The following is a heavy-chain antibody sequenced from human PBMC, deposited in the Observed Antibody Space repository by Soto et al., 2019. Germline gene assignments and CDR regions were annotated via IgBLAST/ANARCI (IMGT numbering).Heavy chain of an antibody. J-gene: IGHJ4*02. V-gene: IGHV3-23*01. CDR3: AKLRDIWVSYHNDY. Sequence: ERSFRHCCKASGFTFSSDAMSWVRQAPGKGLELVSASSGSGVSTYYADSVKGRFTISRDNSKNTLYLQMNSLRAEDTAVYYWAKLRDIWVSYHNDYRDQET. CDR1: GFTFSSDA. D-gene: IGHD3-16*02. CDR2: SSGSGVST.